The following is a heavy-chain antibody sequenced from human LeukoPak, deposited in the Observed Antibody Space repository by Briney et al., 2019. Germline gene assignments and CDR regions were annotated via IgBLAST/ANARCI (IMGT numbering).Heavy chain of an antibody. D-gene: IGHD3-22*01. CDR1: GFTFSSYA. Sequence: GGSLRLSCAASGFTFSSYAMSWVRQAPGKGLEWVSAISGSGGSTYYADSVKGRFTISRDNSKNTLYLQMYSLRAEDTAVYYCAKDENYYDSSGYYPFFDYWGQGTLVTVSS. CDR3: AKDENYYDSSGYYPFFDY. V-gene: IGHV3-23*01. CDR2: ISGSGGST. J-gene: IGHJ4*02.